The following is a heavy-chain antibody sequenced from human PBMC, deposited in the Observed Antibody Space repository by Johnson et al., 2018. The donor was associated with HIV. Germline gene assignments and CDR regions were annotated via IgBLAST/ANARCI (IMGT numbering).Heavy chain of an antibody. CDR3: ARARRYSSSWTDAFDI. J-gene: IGHJ3*02. CDR2: IRYDGSNK. Sequence: QVQLVESGGGVVQPGRSLRLSCAASGFTFSSYGMHWVRQAPGKGLEWVAFIRYDGSNKYYADSVKGRFTISRDNSKNTLYLQMNSLRAEDTAVYYCARARRYSSSWTDAFDIWGQGTMVTVSS. CDR1: GFTFSSYG. V-gene: IGHV3-30*02. D-gene: IGHD6-13*01.